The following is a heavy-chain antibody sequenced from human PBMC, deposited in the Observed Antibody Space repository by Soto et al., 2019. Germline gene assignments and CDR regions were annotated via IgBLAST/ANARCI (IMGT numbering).Heavy chain of an antibody. J-gene: IGHJ6*02. D-gene: IGHD3-10*01. Sequence: QVQLQESGPGLVKPSETLSLTCTVSGGSISSYYWSWIRQPPGKGLEWIGNIYYSGSTNYNPSLKRRATISVDPAKNQFSLKSSSVTAADTAVYYCARGDPLLWFGETVYYGMDVWGQGTTVTVSS. V-gene: IGHV4-59*01. CDR2: IYYSGST. CDR3: ARGDPLLWFGETVYYGMDV. CDR1: GGSISSYY.